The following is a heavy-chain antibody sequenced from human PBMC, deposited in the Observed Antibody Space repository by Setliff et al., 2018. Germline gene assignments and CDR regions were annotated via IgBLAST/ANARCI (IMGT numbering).Heavy chain of an antibody. CDR2: ISSSGDST. V-gene: IGHV3-23*01. CDR3: AKDLASGDYVYYFDY. D-gene: IGHD4-17*01. Sequence: SLRLSCAASGFTFSSYAMTWVRQAPGQGLEWVSAISSSGDSTHYADSVKGRFTISRDNSRNTLYLQMNSLRAEDTAIYYCAKDLASGDYVYYFDYWGQGTLVTVSS. CDR1: GFTFSSYA. J-gene: IGHJ4*02.